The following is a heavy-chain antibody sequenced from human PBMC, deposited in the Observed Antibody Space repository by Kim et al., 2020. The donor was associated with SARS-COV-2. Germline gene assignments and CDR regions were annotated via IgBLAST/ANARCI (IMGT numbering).Heavy chain of an antibody. Sequence: GGSLRLSCAASGFTFGDYAMHWVRQAPGKGLEWVSGISWNSGSIGYADSVKGRFTISRDNAKNSLYLQMNSLRAEDTALYYCAKDTEGGEMATMFDYWGQGTLVTVSS. CDR1: GFTFGDYA. V-gene: IGHV3-9*01. D-gene: IGHD5-12*01. CDR3: AKDTEGGEMATMFDY. J-gene: IGHJ4*02. CDR2: ISWNSGSI.